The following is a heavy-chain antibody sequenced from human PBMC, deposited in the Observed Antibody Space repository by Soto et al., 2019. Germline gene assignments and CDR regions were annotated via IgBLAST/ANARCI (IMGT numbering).Heavy chain of an antibody. Sequence: QITLKESGPTLVKPTQTLTLTCAFSGFSLTTSGVGVGWIRQPPGKALEWLALIFWDDDKRYSPSLKSRLTITKDTSKNQVVLTMTNMDPVDTATYYCASSSGYRIFDCWGQGTLVTVSS. J-gene: IGHJ4*02. CDR2: IFWDDDK. V-gene: IGHV2-5*02. D-gene: IGHD3-22*01. CDR3: ASSSGYRIFDC. CDR1: GFSLTTSGVG.